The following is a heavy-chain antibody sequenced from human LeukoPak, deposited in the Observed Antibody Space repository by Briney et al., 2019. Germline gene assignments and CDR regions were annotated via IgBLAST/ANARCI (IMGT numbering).Heavy chain of an antibody. CDR1: GYTFTSYG. J-gene: IGHJ4*02. V-gene: IGHV1-18*01. Sequence: GASVKVSCKASGYTFTSYGITWVRQAPGQGLEWMGWISAYGHTKLARNLQARVTVTIDTSTTTAYMELRSLSSDDTAVYFCARETASGYLGFDFWGQGTLITVSS. CDR2: ISAYGHT. D-gene: IGHD3-3*01. CDR3: ARETASGYLGFDF.